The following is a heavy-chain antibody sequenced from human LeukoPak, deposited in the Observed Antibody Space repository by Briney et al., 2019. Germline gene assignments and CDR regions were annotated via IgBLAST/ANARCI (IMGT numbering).Heavy chain of an antibody. D-gene: IGHD5-18*01. CDR2: IYPGDSDT. V-gene: IGHV5-51*01. J-gene: IGHJ4*02. CDR3: ATYSYGTIYHFDY. CDR1: GYSFTSYW. Sequence: GESLKISCKGSGYSFTSYWIGWVRQMPGKGLECMGIIYPGDSDTRYSPSFQGQVTISADKSTSTAYLQWSSLKASDTAMYYCATYSYGTIYHFDYWGQGTLVTVSS.